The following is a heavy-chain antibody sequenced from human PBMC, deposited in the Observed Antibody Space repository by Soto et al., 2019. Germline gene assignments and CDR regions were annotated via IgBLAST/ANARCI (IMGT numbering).Heavy chain of an antibody. CDR2: IYHGGTT. CDR3: ARVHVMVVAGSTFDY. J-gene: IGHJ4*03. D-gene: IGHD6-19*01. CDR1: GDSISSGSY. V-gene: IGHV4-38-2*02. Sequence: ETLSLTCTVSGDSISSGSYWGWIRQPPGEGPEWIASIYHGGTTFYNPSLKSRISISVDTSKNQFSLRLTSVTAADTATYYCARVHVMVVAGSTFDYWGPGTLVTVSS.